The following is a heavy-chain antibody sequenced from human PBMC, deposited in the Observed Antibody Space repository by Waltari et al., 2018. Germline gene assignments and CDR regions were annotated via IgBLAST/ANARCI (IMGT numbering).Heavy chain of an antibody. CDR2: ISAYTGNP. Sequence: QLVQSDAEVKKPGASVKVSRKTSGYKFNSYGINWWRQAPGQGLESMGWISAYTGNPHYAQNFQGRVTMTRDTSTNTAYLELRGLTSDDTAVYYCARRWTSDWSDPWGQGTLVTVSS. CDR3: ARRWTSDWSDP. V-gene: IGHV1-18*01. J-gene: IGHJ5*02. CDR1: GYKFNSYG.